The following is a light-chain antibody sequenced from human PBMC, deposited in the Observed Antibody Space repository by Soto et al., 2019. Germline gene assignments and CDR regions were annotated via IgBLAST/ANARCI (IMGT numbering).Light chain of an antibody. J-gene: IGKJ1*01. Sequence: EIVLTQSPGTLSLSPGERATLSCRASQSISSGYLAWYQQKPGQAPRLLIYGASSRATGIPDRFSGSGSETDFTLTISRLEPEDFAVYYCQQYTDSRTFGQGTKV. CDR1: QSISSGY. V-gene: IGKV3-20*01. CDR2: GAS. CDR3: QQYTDSRT.